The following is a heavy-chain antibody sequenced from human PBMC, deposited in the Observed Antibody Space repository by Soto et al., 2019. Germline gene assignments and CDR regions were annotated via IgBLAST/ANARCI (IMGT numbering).Heavy chain of an antibody. CDR2: ISYDGSNK. Sequence: QVQLVESGGGVVQPGRSLRLSCAASGFTFSDNAMHWVRQAPGKGLEWVAVISYDGSNKYHGDSVKGRFTISRDNSNNTLYLQMNSLRAEDTAVYYCARGVVVVVAATPLDYWGQGTLVTVSS. V-gene: IGHV3-30-3*01. J-gene: IGHJ4*02. CDR1: GFTFSDNA. D-gene: IGHD2-15*01. CDR3: ARGVVVVVAATPLDY.